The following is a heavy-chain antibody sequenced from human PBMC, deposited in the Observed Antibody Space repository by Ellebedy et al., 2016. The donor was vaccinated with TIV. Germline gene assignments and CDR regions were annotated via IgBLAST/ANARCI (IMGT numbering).Heavy chain of an antibody. Sequence: SETLSLTXAVYGGSFSGYYWSWIRQPPGKGLEWIGEINHSGSTNYNPSLKSRVTISVDTSKNQFSLKLSSVTAADTAVYYCAPRGYGDYDYYYYYGMDVWGQGTTVTVSS. CDR3: APRGYGDYDYYYYYGMDV. CDR1: GGSFSGYY. CDR2: INHSGST. D-gene: IGHD4-17*01. J-gene: IGHJ6*02. V-gene: IGHV4-34*01.